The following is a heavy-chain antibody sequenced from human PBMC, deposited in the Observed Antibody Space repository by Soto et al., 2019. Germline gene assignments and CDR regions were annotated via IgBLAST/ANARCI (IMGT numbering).Heavy chain of an antibody. CDR3: ARDGVSSTEYTWNYGTDFDY. D-gene: IGHD1-7*01. CDR2: INHSGST. Sequence: SETLSLTCAVYGGSFSGYYWTWIRQPPGTGLEWIGEINHSGSTNYNPSLKSRVTISVDTSKNQFSLKLTSVTAADTAMYYCARDGVSSTEYTWNYGTDFDYWGQGALVTVSS. CDR1: GGSFSGYY. V-gene: IGHV4-34*01. J-gene: IGHJ4*02.